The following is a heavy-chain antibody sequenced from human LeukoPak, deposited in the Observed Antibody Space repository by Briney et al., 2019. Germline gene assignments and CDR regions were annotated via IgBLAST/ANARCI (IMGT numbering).Heavy chain of an antibody. V-gene: IGHV4-31*03. CDR3: SRGLDSRKLGY. Sequence: PSQTLSLTCTVSGASFSSGDQYWNWIRQRPGEGLEWIGSIHPSGTLYNNPSLESRVTISIDTSKNRFSLNLNSVTAADTAVYFCSRGLDSRKLGYWGQGTLVTVSS. CDR2: IHPSGTL. J-gene: IGHJ4*02. CDR1: GASFSSGDQY. D-gene: IGHD3-22*01.